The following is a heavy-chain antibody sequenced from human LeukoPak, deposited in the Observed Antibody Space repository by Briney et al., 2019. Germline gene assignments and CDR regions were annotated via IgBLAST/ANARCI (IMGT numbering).Heavy chain of an antibody. D-gene: IGHD3-22*01. V-gene: IGHV1-2*02. CDR2: INPNSGGT. Sequence: ASVKVSCKASGYTFTGYCMHWVRQAPGQGLEWMGWINPNSGGTNYAQKFQGRVTMTRDTSISTAYMELSRLRSDDTAVYYCARVDTYYYDSSGYYYRYFDYWGQGTLVTVSS. J-gene: IGHJ4*02. CDR1: GYTFTGYC. CDR3: ARVDTYYYDSSGYYYRYFDY.